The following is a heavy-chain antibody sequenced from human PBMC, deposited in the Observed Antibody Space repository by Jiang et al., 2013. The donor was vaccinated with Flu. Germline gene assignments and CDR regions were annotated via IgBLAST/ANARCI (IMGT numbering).Heavy chain of an antibody. J-gene: IGHJ4*02. D-gene: IGHD1-26*01. CDR3: ARTSASGSYYY. Sequence: GSTNYNPSLKSRVTISVDTSKNQFSLKLSSVTAADTAVYYCARTSASGSYYYWGQGTLVTVSS. CDR2: GST. V-gene: IGHV4-4*09.